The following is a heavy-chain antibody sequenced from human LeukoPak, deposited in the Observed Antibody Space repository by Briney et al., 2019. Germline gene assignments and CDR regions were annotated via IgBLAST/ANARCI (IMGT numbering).Heavy chain of an antibody. CDR1: GFTFSRYD. D-gene: IGHD5-18*01. CDR2: IGTTDNT. J-gene: IGHJ3*01. V-gene: IGHV3-13*01. CDR3: ARGRRDTRPGPLDSFEL. Sequence: GGSLRLSCAASGFTFSRYDMHWVRQPTGKSLEWVSGIGTTDNTYYPGSVKGQFIISRDDAKNSLYLQMNSLRAGDTAVYYCARGRRDTRPGPLDSFELWGQGTMVTVSS.